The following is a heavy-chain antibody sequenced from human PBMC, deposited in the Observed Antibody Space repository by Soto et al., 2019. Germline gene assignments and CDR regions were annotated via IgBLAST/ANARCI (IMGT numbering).Heavy chain of an antibody. D-gene: IGHD2-21*02. V-gene: IGHV3-23*01. CDR1: GFTFGNYA. J-gene: IGHJ3*01. CDR2: ISDPGTST. Sequence: PGGSLRRSCSASGFTFGNYAMNLVLQAPGKGLEWISSISDPGTSTYYANSVKGRFSMSRDNSKNTLFLQMNRLRADDTAVYFCAKSLVTPSDAFDLWGRGTLVTVS. CDR3: AKSLVTPSDAFDL.